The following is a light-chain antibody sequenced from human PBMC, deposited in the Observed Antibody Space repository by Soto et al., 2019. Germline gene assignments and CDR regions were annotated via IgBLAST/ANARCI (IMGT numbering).Light chain of an antibody. V-gene: IGKV1-5*01. J-gene: IGKJ1*01. CDR2: DAS. CDR1: QSISTW. CDR3: QRFNSFFS. Sequence: DIQMTQSPSTLSASVGDRVTITCRASQSISTWLAWYQQKPGRAPNLLIYDASILESGVPSRFSGSGSGTEFTLTLSSLQPYDFATYDCQRFNSFFSFGQGTKVEIK.